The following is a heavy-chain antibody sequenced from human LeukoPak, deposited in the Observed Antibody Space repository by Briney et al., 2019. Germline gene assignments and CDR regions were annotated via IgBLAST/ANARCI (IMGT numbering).Heavy chain of an antibody. J-gene: IGHJ4*02. CDR2: IKQDGSEK. Sequence: GGSLRLSCAASGFTFSSYWMSWVRQAPGKGLEWVANIKQDGSEKYYVDSVKGRFTISSDNAKNSLYLQMNSLRAEDTAVYYCARDRGYCSGGSCYSDYWGQGTLVTVSS. CDR3: ARDRGYCSGGSCYSDY. CDR1: GFTFSSYW. D-gene: IGHD2-15*01. V-gene: IGHV3-7*01.